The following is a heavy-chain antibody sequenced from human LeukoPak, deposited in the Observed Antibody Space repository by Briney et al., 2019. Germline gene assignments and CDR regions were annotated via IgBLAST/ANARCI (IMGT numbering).Heavy chain of an antibody. CDR2: IYYSGST. CDR3: ARIFYGSGSYHSPRFDY. CDR1: GGSISSSSYY. D-gene: IGHD3-10*01. Sequence: SETLSLTCNVSGGSISSSSYYWGWIRQPPGKGLEWIGSIYYSGSTDYNPSLKSRVTISVDTSKNQFSLKLSSVTAADTAVYYCARIFYGSGSYHSPRFDYWGQGTLVTVSS. J-gene: IGHJ4*02. V-gene: IGHV4-39*07.